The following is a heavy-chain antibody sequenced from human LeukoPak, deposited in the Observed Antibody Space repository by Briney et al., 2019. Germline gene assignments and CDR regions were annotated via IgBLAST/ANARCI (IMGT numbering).Heavy chain of an antibody. CDR2: IYSGGST. J-gene: IGHJ4*02. V-gene: IGHV3-66*01. D-gene: IGHD3-10*01. CDR1: GYTFTTYG. CDR3: ARDPGSGSL. Sequence: SCKASGYTFTTYGISWVRQAPGKGLEWVSVIYSGGSTYYADSVKGRFTISRDNSKNTLYLQMNSLRAEDTAVYYCARDPGSGSLWGQGTLVTVSS.